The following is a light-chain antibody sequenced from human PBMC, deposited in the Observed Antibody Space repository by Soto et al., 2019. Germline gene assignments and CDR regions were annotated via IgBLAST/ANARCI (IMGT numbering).Light chain of an antibody. CDR3: YSYAGGMV. J-gene: IGLJ2*01. Sequence: QSALTQPASVSGSPGQSITISCTGTSGDVGGYNLVSWYQHHPVKALNLMIYEGSKRFPGVSNRFSGSKSGNTASLTIYGLHAEDEADYYCYSYAGGMVFGGGTKLTVL. CDR2: EGS. V-gene: IGLV2-23*01. CDR1: SGDVGGYNL.